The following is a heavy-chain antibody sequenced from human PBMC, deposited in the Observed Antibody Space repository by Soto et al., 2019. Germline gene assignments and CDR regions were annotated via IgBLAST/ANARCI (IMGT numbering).Heavy chain of an antibody. CDR3: AHRLGVVTGMDV. J-gene: IGHJ6*02. D-gene: IGHD2-15*01. V-gene: IGHV2-5*01. Sequence: SGPTLANPTSARTLTCTFFGFSLRTRGVGVGWIRQPRGKTLEWLAPIYWKDDQRYSPSLKSRLTITKDTSKSHLVLTITNVDPVDTAAYYCAHRLGVVTGMDVWGQGTTVTVSS. CDR1: GFSLRTRGVG. CDR2: IYWKDDQ.